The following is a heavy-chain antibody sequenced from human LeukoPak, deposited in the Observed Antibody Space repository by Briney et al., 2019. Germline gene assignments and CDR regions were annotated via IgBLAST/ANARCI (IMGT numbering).Heavy chain of an antibody. CDR2: IYHSGST. V-gene: IGHV4-59*08. CDR3: ASNYFRYYFDY. J-gene: IGHJ4*02. Sequence: SETLSLTCTVSGGSISSYYWSWIRQPPGKGLEWIGYIYHSGSTKYNPSLKSRVTISVDTSKNQFSLKLSSVTAADTAVYYCASNYFRYYFDYWGQGTLVTVSS. D-gene: IGHD3-10*02. CDR1: GGSISSYY.